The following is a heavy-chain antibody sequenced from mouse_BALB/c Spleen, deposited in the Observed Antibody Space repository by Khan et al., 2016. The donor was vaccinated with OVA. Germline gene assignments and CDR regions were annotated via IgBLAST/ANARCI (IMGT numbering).Heavy chain of an antibody. CDR2: INTYTGEP. V-gene: IGHV9-1*02. Sequence: QIQLVQSGPELKKPGETVKISCKASGYTFTNYRMNWMKQAPGKGLKWMGWINTYTGEPTYADDLKGRFAFSLETSVSTAFLQINNLKNEDMATDFCARETSYWYFDVWGAGTTVTVSS. D-gene: IGHD1-3*01. J-gene: IGHJ1*01. CDR3: ARETSYWYFDV. CDR1: GYTFTNYR.